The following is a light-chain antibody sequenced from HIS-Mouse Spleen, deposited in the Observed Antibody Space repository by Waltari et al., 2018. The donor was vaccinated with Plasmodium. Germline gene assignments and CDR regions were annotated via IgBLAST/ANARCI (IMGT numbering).Light chain of an antibody. CDR1: SSNIGNNY. V-gene: IGLV1-51*01. CDR3: GTWDSSLSAGV. CDR2: DNN. Sequence: QSVLTQPPSVSAAPGQKVTISSPGRSSNIGNNYVSWYQQTPATAPKLLIYDNNKRPSGIPDRFSGSKSGTSATLGITGLQTGDEADYYCGTWDSSLSAGVFGGGTKLTVL. J-gene: IGLJ3*02.